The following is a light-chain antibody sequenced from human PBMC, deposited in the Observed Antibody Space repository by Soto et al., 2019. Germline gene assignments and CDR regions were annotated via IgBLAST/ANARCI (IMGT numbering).Light chain of an antibody. V-gene: IGLV2-18*02. J-gene: IGLJ1*01. CDR3: RSYTSSSTHV. Sequence: QSVLTQPPSVSGSPGQSVTISCTGTSSDVGSYNRVSWYQQPPGTAPKLMIYEVSNRPSGVPDRFSGSKSGNTASLTISGLQAEDEADYYCRSYTSSSTHVFGTGTKLTVL. CDR2: EVS. CDR1: SSDVGSYNR.